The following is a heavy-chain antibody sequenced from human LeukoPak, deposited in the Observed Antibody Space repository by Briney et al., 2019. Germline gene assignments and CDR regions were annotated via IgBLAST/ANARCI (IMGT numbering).Heavy chain of an antibody. CDR1: GFSFSTYS. D-gene: IGHD6-19*01. CDR3: TRDYQGLGI. J-gene: IGHJ3*02. V-gene: IGHV3-21*06. Sequence: GGSLRLSCAASGFSFSTYSMIWVRQAPGKGLEWVSSVSGTSEYIYYADSVRGRFTISRDNAKNTVYLQMNSLRAEDTAVYYCTRDYQGLGIWGQGTMVTVSS. CDR2: VSGTSEYI.